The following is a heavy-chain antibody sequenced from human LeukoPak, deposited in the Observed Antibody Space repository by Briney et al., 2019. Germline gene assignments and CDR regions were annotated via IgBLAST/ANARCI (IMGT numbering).Heavy chain of an antibody. CDR1: GFSFSSYW. CDR3: ARVWNSQPNWNDPYYYYYGMDV. CDR2: IKSDGSTT. V-gene: IGHV3-74*01. J-gene: IGHJ6*02. D-gene: IGHD1-20*01. Sequence: GGSLRLSCAASGFSFSSYWMHWVRQAPGTGLVWVSRIKSDGSTTNYADFVKGRFTISRDNAKNSLYLQMNSLRAEDTAVYYCARVWNSQPNWNDPYYYYYGMDVWGQGTTVTVSS.